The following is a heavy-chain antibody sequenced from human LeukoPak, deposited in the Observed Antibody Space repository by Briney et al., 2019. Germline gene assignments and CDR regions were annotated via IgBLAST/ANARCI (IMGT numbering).Heavy chain of an antibody. V-gene: IGHV1-24*01. D-gene: IGHD6-19*01. CDR2: FDPEDGET. CDR1: GYTLTELS. CDR3: ATDQQWLTRDAFDI. Sequence: GASVKVSCKVSGYTLTELSMHWVRQSPGKGLEWMGGFDPEDGETIYAQKFQGRVTMTEDTSTDTAYMELSSLRSEDTAVYYCATDQQWLTRDAFDIWGQGTMVTVSS. J-gene: IGHJ3*02.